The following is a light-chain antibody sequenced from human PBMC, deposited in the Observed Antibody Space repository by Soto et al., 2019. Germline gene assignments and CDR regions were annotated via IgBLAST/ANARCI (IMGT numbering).Light chain of an antibody. CDR3: QQRRNWPLT. CDR2: DAS. Sequence: EIVLTQSPATLSLSPGERATLSCRASQSVSSYLAWYQQKPGQAPRLLIYDASNRATGIPARFSGNGSGTDFTLTISSLEPEDFAVYYCQQRRNWPLTFGPGTKVDIK. J-gene: IGKJ3*01. CDR1: QSVSSY. V-gene: IGKV3-11*01.